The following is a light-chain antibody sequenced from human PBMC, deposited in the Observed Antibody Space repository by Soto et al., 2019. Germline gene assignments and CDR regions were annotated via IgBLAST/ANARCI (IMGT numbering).Light chain of an antibody. V-gene: IGLV1-47*01. J-gene: IGLJ2*01. CDR1: RSNIGSNF. CDR3: AAWDDKLYGVL. Sequence: QSVLTQPPSASGTPGQRVTISYSGSRSNIGSNFVYWYQQFPGAAPKLLIYMDHQRPSGVPDRFSGSKSDTSASLAISGLRSEDEADYFCAAWDDKLYGVLFGGGTQLTVL. CDR2: MDH.